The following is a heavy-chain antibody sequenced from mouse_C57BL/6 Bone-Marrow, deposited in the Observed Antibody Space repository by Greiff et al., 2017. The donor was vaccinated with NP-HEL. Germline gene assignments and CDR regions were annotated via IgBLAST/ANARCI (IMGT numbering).Heavy chain of an antibody. CDR3: ARSWDYGAWFAY. CDR2: IHPNSGST. J-gene: IGHJ3*01. CDR1: GYTFTSYW. V-gene: IGHV1-64*01. D-gene: IGHD2-4*01. Sequence: QVHVKQPGAELVKPGASVKLSCKASGYTFTSYWMHWVKQRPGQGLEWIGMIHPNSGSTNYNEKFKSKATLTVDKSSSTAYMQLSSLTSEDSAVYYCARSWDYGAWFAYWGQGTLVTVSA.